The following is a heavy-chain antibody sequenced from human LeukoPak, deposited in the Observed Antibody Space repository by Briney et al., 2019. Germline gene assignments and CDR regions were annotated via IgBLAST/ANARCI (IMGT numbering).Heavy chain of an antibody. V-gene: IGHV3-33*06. J-gene: IGHJ6*02. CDR3: AKDRDPMPSRGMDV. Sequence: GSLRLSCAASGFTFSSYGMHWVRQAPGKGLEWVAVIWYDGSNKYYADSVKGRFTISRDNSKNTLYLQMNSLRAEDTAVYYCAKDRDPMPSRGMDVWGQGTTVAVSS. CDR2: IWYDGSNK. CDR1: GFTFSSYG. D-gene: IGHD2-2*01.